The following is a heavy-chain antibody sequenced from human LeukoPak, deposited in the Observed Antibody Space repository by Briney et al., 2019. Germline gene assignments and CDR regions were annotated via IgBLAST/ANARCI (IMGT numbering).Heavy chain of an antibody. CDR3: ATDLGGMVRGVIMLNFDY. CDR2: INAGNGNT. V-gene: IGHV1-3*01. Sequence: ASVKVSCKASGYTFTSYAMHWVRQAPGQRLEWMGWINAGNGNTKYSQKFQGRVTITRDTSASTAYMELSSLRSEDTAMYYCATDLGGMVRGVIMLNFDYWGQGTLVTVSS. CDR1: GYTFTSYA. J-gene: IGHJ4*02. D-gene: IGHD3-10*01.